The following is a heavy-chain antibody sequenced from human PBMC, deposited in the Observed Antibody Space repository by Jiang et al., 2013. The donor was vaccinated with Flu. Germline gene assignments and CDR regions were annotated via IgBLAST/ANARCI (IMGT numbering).Heavy chain of an antibody. CDR3: ARLFADYPQTWWVPRYDTFDL. D-gene: IGHD2-15*01. CDR1: GASISPYY. V-gene: IGHV4-59*08. Sequence: GPGLVKPSETLSLTCDVSGASISPYYWNWIRRSPGKGLEWIGYVYYSGDTNYNPSLKSRVTISVGTSKNQFSLTLNSVTAADTAVYYCARLFADYPQTWWVPRYDTFDLWGPGTMVIVSS. J-gene: IGHJ3*01. CDR2: VYYSGDT.